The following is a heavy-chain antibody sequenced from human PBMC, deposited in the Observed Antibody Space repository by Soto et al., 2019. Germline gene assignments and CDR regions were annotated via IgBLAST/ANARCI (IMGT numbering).Heavy chain of an antibody. Sequence: ASVKVSCKASGGTFSSYTISWVRQAPGQGLEWMGRIIPILGIANYAQKFQGRVTITADKSTSTAYMELSSLRSEDTAVYYCASNTFKNWNDDDPFDYWGQGTLVTVSS. CDR2: IIPILGIA. CDR3: ASNTFKNWNDDDPFDY. CDR1: GGTFSSYT. V-gene: IGHV1-69*02. J-gene: IGHJ4*02. D-gene: IGHD1-1*01.